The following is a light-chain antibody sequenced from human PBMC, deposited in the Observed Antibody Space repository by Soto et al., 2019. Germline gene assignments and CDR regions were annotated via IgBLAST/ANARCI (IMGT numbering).Light chain of an antibody. Sequence: GDIVTITCLASQTIKNWLAWYQQKPGTAPKLLIYATSNLESGVSARFGGSGSGTEFTLTISSLQPDDFATYYCQQYNSYSEAFGQGTKVDIK. CDR2: ATS. CDR1: QTIKNW. J-gene: IGKJ1*01. V-gene: IGKV1-5*03. CDR3: QQYNSYSEA.